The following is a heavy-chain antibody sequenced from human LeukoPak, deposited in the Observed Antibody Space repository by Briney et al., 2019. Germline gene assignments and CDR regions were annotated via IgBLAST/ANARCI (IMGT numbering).Heavy chain of an antibody. CDR3: ARDHGLWLGTNWFDP. CDR2: IKQDGSEK. CDR1: GFTFSSYW. V-gene: IGHV3-7*03. Sequence: PGGSLRLSCAASGFTFSSYWMSWVRQAPGKGLEWVANIKQDGSEKYYVDSVKGRFTISRDNAKNSLYLQTNSLRAEDTAVYYCARDHGLWLGTNWFDPWGQGTLVTVSS. D-gene: IGHD3-10*01. J-gene: IGHJ5*02.